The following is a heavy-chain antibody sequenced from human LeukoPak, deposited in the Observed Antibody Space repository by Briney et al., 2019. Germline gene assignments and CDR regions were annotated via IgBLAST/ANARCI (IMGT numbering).Heavy chain of an antibody. CDR3: AKVGLGNTAIHI. CDR2: MNFNSGNT. V-gene: IGHV1-8*02. Sequence: GASVKVSCKASGYTFPNFDINWVRQATGQGPEWMGWMNFNSGNTGYAQKFQGRVTMTRNTAISTVYMELSSLKSEDTAIYYCAKVGLGNTAIHIWGQGTMVTVSS. CDR1: GYTFPNFD. D-gene: IGHD5-18*01. J-gene: IGHJ3*02.